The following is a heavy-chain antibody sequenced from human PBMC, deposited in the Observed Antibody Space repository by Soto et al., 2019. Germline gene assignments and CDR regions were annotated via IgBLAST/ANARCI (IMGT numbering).Heavy chain of an antibody. CDR1: GDSVSSNSAA. V-gene: IGHV6-1*01. CDR3: AKRPSVSWAY. CDR2: TYYRSKWYK. D-gene: IGHD1-26*01. Sequence: SQTLSLTCAISGDSVSSNSAAWNWIRQSPSRGLEWLGRTYYRSKWYKDYAVSVKSRININPDTSKNQFSLQLNSVTPDDTAVNYRAKRPSVSWAYWGQGTLVTVSS. J-gene: IGHJ4*02.